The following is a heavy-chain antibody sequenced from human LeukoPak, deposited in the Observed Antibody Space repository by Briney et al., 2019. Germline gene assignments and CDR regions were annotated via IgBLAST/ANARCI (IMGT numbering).Heavy chain of an antibody. CDR2: ISGSGDNT. V-gene: IGHV3-23*01. CDR3: AKGIGLAVAGLHY. D-gene: IGHD6-19*01. CDR1: GFTFSSCA. Sequence: GGSLRLSCGASGFTFSSCAMTWVRQAPGKGLEWVSAISGSGDNTYYADSVKGRFTISRGNSKTTLNLQMNSLRAEDTAVYYCAKGIGLAVAGLHYWGQGTLVTVSS. J-gene: IGHJ4*02.